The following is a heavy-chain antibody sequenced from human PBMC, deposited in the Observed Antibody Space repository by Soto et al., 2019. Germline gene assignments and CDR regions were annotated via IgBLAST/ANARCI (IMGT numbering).Heavy chain of an antibody. D-gene: IGHD3-22*01. Sequence: GGSLRLSCAASGFTFSDYYMSWIRQAPGKGLEWVSYISSSSSYTNYADSVKGRFTISRDNAKNSLYQQMNSLRAEDTAVYYCARPYDSSGYYPYDAFDIWGQGTMVTVSS. V-gene: IGHV3-11*03. CDR2: ISSSSSYT. J-gene: IGHJ3*02. CDR3: ARPYDSSGYYPYDAFDI. CDR1: GFTFSDYY.